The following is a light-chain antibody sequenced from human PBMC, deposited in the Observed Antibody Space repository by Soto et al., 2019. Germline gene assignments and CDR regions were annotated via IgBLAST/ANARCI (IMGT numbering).Light chain of an antibody. Sequence: QSVLTQPASVSGSPGQSITISCTGTSSDVGGYDYVSWYQQHPGKAPKLMIYDVSNRPSGVSNRFSGSKSGNTASLTISGLQAEEEAEYYCSSYTSSNTLVVFGGGTQLTVL. CDR1: SSDVGGYDY. CDR3: SSYTSSNTLVV. CDR2: DVS. V-gene: IGLV2-14*03. J-gene: IGLJ2*01.